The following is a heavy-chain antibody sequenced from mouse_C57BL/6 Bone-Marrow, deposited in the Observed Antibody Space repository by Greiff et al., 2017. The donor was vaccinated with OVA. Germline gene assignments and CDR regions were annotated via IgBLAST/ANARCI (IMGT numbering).Heavy chain of an antibody. CDR1: GYTFTSYW. CDR2: IHPNSGST. D-gene: IGHD1-1*01. CDR3: ARSVVATPYYFDY. Sequence: QVQLQQPGAELVKPGASVKFSCKASGYTFTSYWMHWVKQRPGQGLEWIGMIHPNSGSTNYNEKFKSKATLTVDKSSSTAYMQLSSLTSEDSAVYYCARSVVATPYYFDYWGQGTTLTVSS. J-gene: IGHJ2*01. V-gene: IGHV1-64*01.